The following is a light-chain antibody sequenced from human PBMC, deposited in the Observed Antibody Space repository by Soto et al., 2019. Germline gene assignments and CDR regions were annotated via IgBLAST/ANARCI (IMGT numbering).Light chain of an antibody. J-gene: IGKJ1*01. V-gene: IGKV1-5*03. Sequence: DIHMTQSPSTLSASVGDRVTITCRASQSISVWLAWYQQKPGKAPNLLIYKTSSLETGVPSRFSSSGSRTEFTLTISSLQPDDFATYYCQHYNDYSWTFGQGTKVEIK. CDR1: QSISVW. CDR3: QHYNDYSWT. CDR2: KTS.